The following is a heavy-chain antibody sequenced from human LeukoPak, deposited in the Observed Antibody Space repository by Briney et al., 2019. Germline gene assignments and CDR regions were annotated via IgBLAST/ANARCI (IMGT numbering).Heavy chain of an antibody. D-gene: IGHD1-7*01. CDR1: GYTFTGYY. CDR3: ARDLAETWYNWNYRWHYMDV. Sequence: GASVKVSCKASGYTFTGYYMHWVRQAPGQGLEWMGWINPNSGGTNYAQKFQGRVTMTRDTSISTAYMELSRLRSDDTAVYYCARDLAETWYNWNYRWHYMDVWGKGTTVTVSS. CDR2: INPNSGGT. J-gene: IGHJ6*03. V-gene: IGHV1-2*02.